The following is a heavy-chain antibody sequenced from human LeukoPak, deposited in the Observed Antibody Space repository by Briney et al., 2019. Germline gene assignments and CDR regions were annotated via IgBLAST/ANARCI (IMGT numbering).Heavy chain of an antibody. CDR2: ISAYNGNT. D-gene: IGHD2-21*02. CDR1: GYTFTSYG. CDR3: AREERAYCGGDCYYAFDI. J-gene: IGHJ3*02. V-gene: IGHV1-18*01. Sequence: ASVKVSCKASGYTFTSYGISWVRQAPGQGLEWMGWISAYNGNTNYAQKPQGRVTMTTDTSTSTAYMELRRLRSEDTAVYYCAREERAYCGGDCYYAFDIWGQGTMVSVSS.